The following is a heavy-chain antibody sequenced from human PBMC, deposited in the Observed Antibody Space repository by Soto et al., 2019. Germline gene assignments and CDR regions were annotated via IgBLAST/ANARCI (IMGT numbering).Heavy chain of an antibody. Sequence: ASVKVSCKAAGYTFTSCGISWVRQAPGQGLEWMGWISAYNGNTNYAQKLQGRVTMTTDTSTSTAYMELRSLRSDDTAVYYSARVRAAAVVPAPINYYHGMDVWGQGTTVTVSS. V-gene: IGHV1-18*04. D-gene: IGHD2-2*01. J-gene: IGHJ6*02. CDR3: ARVRAAAVVPAPINYYHGMDV. CDR1: GYTFTSCG. CDR2: ISAYNGNT.